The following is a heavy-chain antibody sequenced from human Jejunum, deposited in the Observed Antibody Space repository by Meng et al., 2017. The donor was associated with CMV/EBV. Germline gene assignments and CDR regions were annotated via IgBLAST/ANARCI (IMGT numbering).Heavy chain of an antibody. Sequence: QLVESGGVVVQPGGSLRLSCAASGFKVGYNYMSWVRQAPGKGLEYVAFIHSAGTTYYADFVKGRFTISRDESKNTLYLQLNSLRADDTGVYYCAREGTGGSGYQLNYWGQGTLVTVSS. D-gene: IGHD3-10*01. V-gene: IGHV3-53*01. CDR1: GFKVGYNY. CDR3: AREGTGGSGYQLNY. CDR2: IHSAGTT. J-gene: IGHJ4*02.